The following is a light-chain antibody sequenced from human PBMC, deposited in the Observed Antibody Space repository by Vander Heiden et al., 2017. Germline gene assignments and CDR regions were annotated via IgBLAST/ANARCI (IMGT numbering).Light chain of an antibody. V-gene: IGKV3-11*01. CDR1: QSVSSY. CDR2: DAS. CDR3: QQRINGPLRFT. J-gene: IGKJ3*01. Sequence: EIVLTQSPATLSLSPGERATLSCRASQSVSSYLAWYQQKPGQAPRLLIYDASNRATGIPARFSGSGSGTDFTLTISSLEPEDFAVYYCQQRINGPLRFTFGHGTKVDIK.